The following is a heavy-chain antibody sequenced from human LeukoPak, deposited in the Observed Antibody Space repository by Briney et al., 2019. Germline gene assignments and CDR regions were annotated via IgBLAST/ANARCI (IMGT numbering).Heavy chain of an antibody. D-gene: IGHD7-27*01. V-gene: IGHV3-7*01. J-gene: IGHJ6*03. CDR3: ARALGDYYYYHMEL. CDR1: GFTFSSYW. Sequence: GGSLRLSCAASGFTFSSYWMSWVRQAPGKGLEWVANIKQDGSEKYYVDSVKGRFTISRDNAKNSLYLQMNSLRAEVTAVYYCARALGDYYYYHMELWGKGTTVTVSS. CDR2: IKQDGSEK.